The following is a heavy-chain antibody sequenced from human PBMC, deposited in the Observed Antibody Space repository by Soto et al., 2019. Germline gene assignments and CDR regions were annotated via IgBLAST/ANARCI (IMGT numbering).Heavy chain of an antibody. CDR3: AAEIGYSGSWDAFDI. V-gene: IGHV1-58*02. CDR2: IVVGSGNT. Sequence: QMQLVQSGPEVKKPGTSVKVSCKASGFTFTSSAMPWVRQARGQRLEWIGWIVVGSGNTNYAQKFQERVTITRDMSKSTVYMELSSLRSEDTAVYYCAAEIGYSGSWDAFDIWGQGTMVTVSS. D-gene: IGHD6-13*01. J-gene: IGHJ3*02. CDR1: GFTFTSSA.